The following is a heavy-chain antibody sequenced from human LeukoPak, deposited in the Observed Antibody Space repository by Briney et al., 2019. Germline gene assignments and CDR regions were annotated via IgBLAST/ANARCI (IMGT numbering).Heavy chain of an antibody. Sequence: QPGGSLRLSCAASGFTFYDYAMHWVRQAPGKGLEWVSLISGDGGSTYYADSVKGRFTISRDNSKNSLYLRMNSLRTEDSALYYCARCSLRGYNYGYFFDFWGQGTLVTVSS. CDR2: ISGDGGST. J-gene: IGHJ4*02. V-gene: IGHV3-43*02. CDR1: GFTFYDYA. D-gene: IGHD5-18*01. CDR3: ARCSLRGYNYGYFFDF.